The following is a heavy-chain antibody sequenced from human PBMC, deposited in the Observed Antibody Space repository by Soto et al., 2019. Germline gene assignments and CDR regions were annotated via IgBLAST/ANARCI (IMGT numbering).Heavy chain of an antibody. CDR2: INAGNGNT. V-gene: IGHV1-3*01. Sequence: ASVKVSCKASGYTFTSYGIHWVRQAPGQRLEWTGWINAGNGNTKYSQKFQGRVTMTRDTSISTAYMELTRLRSDDTAMYYCARDSPSLAYCGGDCYSIDYWGQGTLVTVSS. D-gene: IGHD2-21*02. CDR1: GYTFTSYG. J-gene: IGHJ4*02. CDR3: ARDSPSLAYCGGDCYSIDY.